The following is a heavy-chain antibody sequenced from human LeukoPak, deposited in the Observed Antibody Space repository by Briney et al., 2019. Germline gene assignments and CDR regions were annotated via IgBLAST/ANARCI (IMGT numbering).Heavy chain of an antibody. J-gene: IGHJ3*02. V-gene: IGHV1-69*01. CDR3: ARSGTVAGFQDAFDI. CDR2: IIPIFGTA. D-gene: IGHD6-19*01. Sequence: VGEAFKKELEWMGGIIPIFGTANYAQKFQGRVTITADESTSTAYMELSSLRSEDTAVYYCARSGTVAGFQDAFDIWGQGTMVTVSS.